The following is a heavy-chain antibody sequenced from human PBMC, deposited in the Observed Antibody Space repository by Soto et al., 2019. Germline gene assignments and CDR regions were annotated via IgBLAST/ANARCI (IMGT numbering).Heavy chain of an antibody. D-gene: IGHD1-26*01. CDR3: ARDRGSYALDN. Sequence: QVQLVQSGAEVKKPGASVKVSCKASGYTFTSYGISWVRQAPGQGVEWMGWISAYNVNTNYAQKLQGRVTMTKDTSTSTAYMERRSLRSDEPAVYSCARDRGSYALDNWGQGTLVTVSS. CDR1: GYTFTSYG. CDR2: ISAYNVNT. V-gene: IGHV1-18*01. J-gene: IGHJ4*02.